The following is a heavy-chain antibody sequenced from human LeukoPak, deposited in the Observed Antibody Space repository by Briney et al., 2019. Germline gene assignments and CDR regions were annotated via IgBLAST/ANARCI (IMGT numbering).Heavy chain of an antibody. V-gene: IGHV1-18*01. D-gene: IGHD3-10*01. CDR1: GYTLTNYG. CDR3: ARANAFKGFGELLCSFDY. J-gene: IGHJ4*02. Sequence: ASVKVSCKASGYTLTNYGISWVRQAPGQGLAWMGWISAYNGNTNYAQKLQGRGTMTTDRSTSTAYMELRSLRSDDTAVYYCARANAFKGFGELLCSFDYWGQGTLVTVSS. CDR2: ISAYNGNT.